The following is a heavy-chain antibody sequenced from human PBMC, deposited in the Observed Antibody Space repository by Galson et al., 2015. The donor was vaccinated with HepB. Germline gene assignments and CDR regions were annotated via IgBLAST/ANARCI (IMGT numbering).Heavy chain of an antibody. Sequence: TLSLTCTVSGDSISRGSYYWSWIRQPAGKGLEWMGRVFISGRTDYNPSLKRRVTMSVDTSKNQFSLRLSSVTAADTAVYYCARDFWSGYRFIAYYMDVWGKGTTVTVSS. J-gene: IGHJ6*03. D-gene: IGHD3-3*01. CDR1: GDSISRGSYY. CDR2: VFISGRT. CDR3: ARDFWSGYRFIAYYMDV. V-gene: IGHV4-61*02.